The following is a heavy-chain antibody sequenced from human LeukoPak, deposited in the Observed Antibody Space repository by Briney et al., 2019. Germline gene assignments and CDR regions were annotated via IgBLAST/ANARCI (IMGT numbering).Heavy chain of an antibody. J-gene: IGHJ4*02. Sequence: PGGSLRLSCAASGFTFSNYEMHWVRQAPGKGLEWVSYISSSSSTIYYADSVKGRFTISRDNAKNSLYLQMNSLRAEDTAVYYCARPINSGSYYKPVVTAIEYWGQGTLVTVSS. V-gene: IGHV3-48*03. CDR1: GFTFSNYE. D-gene: IGHD3-10*01. CDR3: ARPINSGSYYKPVVTAIEY. CDR2: ISSSSSTI.